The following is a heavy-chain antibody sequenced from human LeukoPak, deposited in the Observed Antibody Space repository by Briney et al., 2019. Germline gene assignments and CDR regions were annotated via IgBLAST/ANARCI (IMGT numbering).Heavy chain of an antibody. J-gene: IGHJ4*02. CDR2: ISGSSNYI. CDR3: ARGPPIDC. V-gene: IGHV3-21*01. Sequence: PGGSLRLSCAASGFSFSSYSMNWVRQAPGKGLEWVSSISGSSNYIYYADSLKGRFTISRDNAKNSLYLQMNSLRAEDTAVYYCARGPPIDCWGQGTLVTVAS. CDR1: GFSFSSYS.